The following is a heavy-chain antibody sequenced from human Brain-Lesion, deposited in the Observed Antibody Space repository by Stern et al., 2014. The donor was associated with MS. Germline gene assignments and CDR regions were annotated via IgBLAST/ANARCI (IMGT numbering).Heavy chain of an antibody. CDR2: IFNSGST. CDR3: ARGRVVPGFQYYATDV. J-gene: IGHJ6*02. V-gene: IGHV4-61*02. CDR1: GGSISSGGYY. Sequence: VQLEESGPGLVKPSQTLSLSCTVSGGSISSGGYYWSWIRQPAGKGLEWIGRIFNSGSTSYNPSLKMRGPLSIDTPKNQFSLRLNSMTAADTAVYYCARGRVVPGFQYYATDVWGQGTTVIVSS. D-gene: IGHD2-2*01.